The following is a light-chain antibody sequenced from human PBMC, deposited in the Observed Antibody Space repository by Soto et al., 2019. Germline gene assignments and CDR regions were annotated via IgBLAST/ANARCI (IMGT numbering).Light chain of an antibody. V-gene: IGKV2-28*01. CDR2: LGS. CDR1: QSLLHSNVYNS. J-gene: IGKJ4*01. CDR3: MQALQSPLN. Sequence: DIVLTQSPLSLPVTPGEPASISCRSSQSLLHSNVYNSLDWYLQKPVQSPQLLIYLGSTRASGVTHRFSGRGSCTDFTLKISRVEAEDVGDYYCMQALQSPLNLGGGTKVEIK.